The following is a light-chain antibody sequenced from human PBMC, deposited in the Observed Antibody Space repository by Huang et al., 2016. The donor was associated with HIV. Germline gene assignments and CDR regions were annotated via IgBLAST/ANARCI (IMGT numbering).Light chain of an antibody. CDR2: NAT. V-gene: IGKV3-11*01. CDR1: QSLNKF. Sequence: IVLTQSPATLALSPGERATLSCRASQSLNKFLAWYQQKPGQAPRLRIYNATDRATGVPARFSGGGSGEDFTLTITDLKAEDFAIYYCRQRSSSLTFGGGTKVEIK. J-gene: IGKJ4*01. CDR3: RQRSSSLT.